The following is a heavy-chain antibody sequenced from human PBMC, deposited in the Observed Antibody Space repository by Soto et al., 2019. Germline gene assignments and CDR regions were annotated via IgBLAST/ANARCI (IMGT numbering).Heavy chain of an antibody. J-gene: IGHJ6*02. CDR2: ISGSGGDT. V-gene: IGHV3-23*01. Sequence: GGSLRLSCAVSGFTFSSYPMTWVRQAPGKGLEWVSAISGSGGDTYYADSVKGRFTMSRDNSKNTLYLQMSSLRAEDTAVYYCARDGSSYNGDWYNYWGMDVWGQGTTVTVSS. CDR3: ARDGSSYNGDWYNYWGMDV. D-gene: IGHD6-19*01. CDR1: GFTFSSYP.